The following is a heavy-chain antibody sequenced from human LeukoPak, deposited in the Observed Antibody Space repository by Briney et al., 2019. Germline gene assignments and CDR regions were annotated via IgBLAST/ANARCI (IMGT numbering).Heavy chain of an antibody. D-gene: IGHD6-13*01. CDR1: GYTFTGYY. CDR3: ARAGAAGYNWFDP. V-gene: IGHV1-2*02. J-gene: IGHJ5*02. Sequence: ASVKVSCKASGYTFTGYYMHWVRQAPGQGLEWMGWINPNSGGTNYAQKFQGRVTMTRDTSISTAYMELSRLRSDDTAVYYCARAGAAGYNWFDPWGQGTLVTVSS. CDR2: INPNSGGT.